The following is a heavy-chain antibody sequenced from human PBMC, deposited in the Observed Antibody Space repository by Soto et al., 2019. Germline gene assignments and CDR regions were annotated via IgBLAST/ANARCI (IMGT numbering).Heavy chain of an antibody. CDR1: GGTFSSYA. CDR2: IIPIFGTA. J-gene: IGHJ6*02. D-gene: IGHD2-2*02. Sequence: GASVKVSCKASGGTFSSYAISWVRQAPGQGLEWMGGIIPIFGTANYAQKFQGRVTITADESTSTAYMELSSLRSEDTAVYYCARGTYCSSTSCYTTDAYYYYYGMDVWGQGTTVTVSS. V-gene: IGHV1-69*13. CDR3: ARGTYCSSTSCYTTDAYYYYYGMDV.